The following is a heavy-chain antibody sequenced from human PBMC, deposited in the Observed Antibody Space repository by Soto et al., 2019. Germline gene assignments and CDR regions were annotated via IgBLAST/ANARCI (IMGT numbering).Heavy chain of an antibody. CDR3: ARVTRARSYFSFDFDY. D-gene: IGHD1-1*01. Sequence: SETLSLTCTVSGGSISSGGYYWSWIRQHPGKGLEWIGYIYYSGSTYYNPSLKSRVTISVDTSKNQFSLKLSSVTAADTAVYYCARVTRARSYFSFDFDYWGQGTLVTVSS. CDR2: IYYSGST. V-gene: IGHV4-31*03. CDR1: GGSISSGGYY. J-gene: IGHJ4*02.